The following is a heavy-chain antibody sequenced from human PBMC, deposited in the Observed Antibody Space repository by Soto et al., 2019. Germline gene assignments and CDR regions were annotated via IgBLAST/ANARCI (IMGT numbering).Heavy chain of an antibody. CDR1: GASISSNH. V-gene: IGHV4-59*01. J-gene: IGHJ1*01. D-gene: IGHD3-3*01. Sequence: SETLSLTCSVSGASISSNHWCWIRQSPGKGLEYVGCMYDRVTTRYDPLFAGRVTISIDSSYNQFSLSLSSATAADTAVYYFLIFRRGAGCRVFRGPATLVTGSA. CDR2: MYDRVTT. CDR3: LIFRRGAGCRVF.